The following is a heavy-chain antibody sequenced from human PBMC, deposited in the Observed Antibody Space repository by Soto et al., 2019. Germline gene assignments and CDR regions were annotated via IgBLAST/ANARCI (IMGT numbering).Heavy chain of an antibody. CDR1: GESISSGGYS. CDR3: ASSVDSSGWHDAFNI. V-gene: IGHV4-30-2*01. D-gene: IGHD6-19*01. Sequence: SETLSLTCSVSGESISSGGYSWIWIRHPPGGGLEWLGYIYHSGTTYSNPSLQSRLTMSVDRSKNEFSLNLNSVTAADTALYYCASSVDSSGWHDAFNIWGRGTLVTVSS. CDR2: IYHSGTT. J-gene: IGHJ3*02.